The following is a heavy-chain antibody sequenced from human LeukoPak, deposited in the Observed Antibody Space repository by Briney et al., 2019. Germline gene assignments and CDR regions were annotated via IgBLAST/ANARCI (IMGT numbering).Heavy chain of an antibody. D-gene: IGHD4-17*01. J-gene: IGHJ1*01. CDR3: ARGEHDYGDSYAYFQH. CDR1: GGSISSGSYY. V-gene: IGHV4-61*02. CDR2: IYTSGST. Sequence: ESSETLSLTCTVSGGSISSGSYYWSWIRQPAGKGLEWIGRIYTSGSTNYNPSLKSRVTISVDTSKNQFSLKLSSVTAADTAVYYCARGEHDYGDSYAYFQHWGQGTLVTVSS.